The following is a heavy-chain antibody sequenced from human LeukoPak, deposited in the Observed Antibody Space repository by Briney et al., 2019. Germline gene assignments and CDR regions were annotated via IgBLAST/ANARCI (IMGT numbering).Heavy chain of an antibody. D-gene: IGHD2-15*01. J-gene: IGHJ3*02. CDR2: ISGSGGST. CDR1: GFTFSSYA. Sequence: GGSLRLSCAASGFTFSSYAMSWVRQAPGKGLEWVSAISGSGGSTYYADSVKGRFTISRDNPKNTLYLQMNSLRAGDTAVYYCARQDIVVVVAARCDAFDIWGQGTMVTVSS. V-gene: IGHV3-23*01. CDR3: ARQDIVVVVAARCDAFDI.